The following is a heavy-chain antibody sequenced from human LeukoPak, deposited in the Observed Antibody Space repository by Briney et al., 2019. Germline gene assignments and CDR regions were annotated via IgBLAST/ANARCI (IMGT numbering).Heavy chain of an antibody. CDR2: INQDGTEE. D-gene: IGHD2/OR15-2a*01. V-gene: IGHV3-7*03. J-gene: IGHJ6*02. CDR3: ARNNSMDV. Sequence: PGGSLRLSCAASGFTFSTSWMTWVRQASGKGLEWVATINQDGTEEYYLDSVKGRFTISKDNAKNSLYLQMNSLRAEDTALYHCARNNSMDVWGQGTTVIVSS. CDR1: GFTFSTSW.